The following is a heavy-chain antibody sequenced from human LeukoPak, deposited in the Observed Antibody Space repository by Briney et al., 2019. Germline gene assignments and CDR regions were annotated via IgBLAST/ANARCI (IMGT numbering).Heavy chain of an antibody. CDR3: ARGSTGYYMYYFDY. Sequence: GASVKVSCKASGGTFSSYAISWVRQAPGQGLEWMGRIIPILGIANYAQKFQGRVTMTADKSTSTAYMELSSLRSEDTAVYYCARGSTGYYMYYFDYLGQGTLVTDSS. V-gene: IGHV1-69*04. D-gene: IGHD3-9*01. J-gene: IGHJ4*02. CDR1: GGTFSSYA. CDR2: IIPILGIA.